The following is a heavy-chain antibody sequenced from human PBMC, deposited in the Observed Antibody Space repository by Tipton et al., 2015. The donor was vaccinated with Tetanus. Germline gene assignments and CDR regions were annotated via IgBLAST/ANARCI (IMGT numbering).Heavy chain of an antibody. CDR3: ARDPGIASAGLWFDP. V-gene: IGHV4-31*03. D-gene: IGHD6-13*01. Sequence: GLVKPSQTLSLTCTVSGDSISRGGYFWNWIPQPPGKGPEWIGYIYYSGDTYYNPSLKRRVSMSVDTSKNQFSLNLTSVTAADTAVYYCARDPGIASAGLWFDPWGQGTLVTVSS. J-gene: IGHJ5*02. CDR2: IYYSGDT. CDR1: GDSISRGGYF.